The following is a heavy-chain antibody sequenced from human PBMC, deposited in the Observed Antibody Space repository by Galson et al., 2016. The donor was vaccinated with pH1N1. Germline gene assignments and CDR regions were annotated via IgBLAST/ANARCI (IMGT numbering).Heavy chain of an antibody. D-gene: IGHD6-19*01. Sequence: SLRLSCAASGFSFNYAWMAWVRQAPGKGLDWVGRIKGRFDGGATVYGAPVKGRFTISRDDSKNTLYLQMNSLKTEDTAMYYCITENYKSGWYTDFWGQGTLVTVSS. CDR3: ITENYKSGWYTDF. V-gene: IGHV3-15*01. CDR2: IKGRFDGGAT. J-gene: IGHJ4*02. CDR1: GFSFNYAW.